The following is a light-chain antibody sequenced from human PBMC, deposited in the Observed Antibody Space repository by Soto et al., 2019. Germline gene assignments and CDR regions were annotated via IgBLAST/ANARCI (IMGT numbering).Light chain of an antibody. CDR1: ERINTY. J-gene: IGKJ4*01. V-gene: IGKV1-12*01. CDR3: QQANSPPLT. Sequence: DIQMTQSPCSVSASVGDRVTITCRASERINTYLAWYQQQPGKAPKLLIYAASSLQSGVPSRFSGSGSGTVFTLTISNLQPEDFATYYCQQANSPPLTFGGGTKVEIK. CDR2: AAS.